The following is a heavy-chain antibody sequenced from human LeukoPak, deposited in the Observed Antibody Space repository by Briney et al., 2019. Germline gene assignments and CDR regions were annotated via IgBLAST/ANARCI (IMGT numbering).Heavy chain of an antibody. CDR2: IYTSGST. Sequence: TLSLTCTVSGGSISSGSYYWSWIRQPAGKGLEWIGRIYTSGSTNYNPSLKSRDTISVDTSKNQFSLKLSSVTAADTAVYYCARVVRPAVAGSDWFDPWGQGTLVTVSS. D-gene: IGHD6-19*01. V-gene: IGHV4-61*02. J-gene: IGHJ5*02. CDR1: GGSISSGSYY. CDR3: ARVVRPAVAGSDWFDP.